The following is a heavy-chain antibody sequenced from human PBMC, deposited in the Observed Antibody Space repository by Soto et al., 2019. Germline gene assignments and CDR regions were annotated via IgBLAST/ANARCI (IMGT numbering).Heavy chain of an antibody. CDR2: INAGNGXX. V-gene: IGHV1-3*01. CDR1: GFTLTRYA. D-gene: IGHD1-26*01. J-gene: IGHJ3*01. Sequence: QXHLVQSGAEVEKPGASVKVSCKASGFTLTRYALHWVRQAPGQRLEYMGWINAGNGXXGHPQKXXXXVTXXRDIXXXXXXXXXXXXXXXXXXXXXXXXXEVGPSFPFDLWGQGTVVVVSS. CDR3: XXXEVGPSFPFDL.